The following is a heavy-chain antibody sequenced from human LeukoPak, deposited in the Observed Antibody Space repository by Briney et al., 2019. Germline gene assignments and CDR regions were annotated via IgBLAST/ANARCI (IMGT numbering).Heavy chain of an antibody. Sequence: EASVKVSCKASGYTFTSYGISWVRQAPGQGLEWMGWISAYNGNTNYAQKLQGRVTITADKSTSTAYMELSSLRSEDTAVYYCARDSYDSSGYYYDTFDAFDIWGQGTMVTVSS. CDR1: GYTFTSYG. D-gene: IGHD3-22*01. V-gene: IGHV1-18*01. J-gene: IGHJ3*02. CDR3: ARDSYDSSGYYYDTFDAFDI. CDR2: ISAYNGNT.